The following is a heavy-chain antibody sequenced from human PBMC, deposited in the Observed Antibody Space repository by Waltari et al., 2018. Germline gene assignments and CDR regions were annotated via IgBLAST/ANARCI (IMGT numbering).Heavy chain of an antibody. J-gene: IGHJ4*02. V-gene: IGHV4-31*03. CDR2: IYYSGST. D-gene: IGHD6-13*01. Sequence: QVQLQESGPGLVKPSQTLSLTCTVSGGSISSGGYYWRWIRQHPGKGLEWIGYIYYSGSTYYNPSLKSRVTISVDTSKNQFSLKLSSVTAADTAVYYCARVKQQLVRHYFDYWGQGTLVTVSS. CDR3: ARVKQQLVRHYFDY. CDR1: GGSISSGGYY.